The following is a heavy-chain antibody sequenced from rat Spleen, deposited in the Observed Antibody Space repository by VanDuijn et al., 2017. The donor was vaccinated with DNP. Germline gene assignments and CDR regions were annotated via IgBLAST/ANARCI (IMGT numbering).Heavy chain of an antibody. CDR2: ISYSGNT. V-gene: IGHV3-1*01. CDR3: ARWSRYFDY. CDR1: GYSITSNY. J-gene: IGHJ2*01. Sequence: EVQLQESGPGLVKPSQSLSLTCSVAGYSITSNYWAWIRKFPGNKMEWMGYISYSGNTAYNPSLKSRISITRDTSKNQFFLQLNSVTTEDTATYYCARWSRYFDYWGQGVMVTVSS.